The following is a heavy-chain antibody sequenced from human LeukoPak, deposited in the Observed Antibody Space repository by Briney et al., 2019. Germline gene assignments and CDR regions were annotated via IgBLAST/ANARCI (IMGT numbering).Heavy chain of an antibody. J-gene: IGHJ4*02. CDR2: IIPIFGTA. V-gene: IGHV1-69*05. CDR3: ARGHDYVWGSYRPSILFDY. CDR1: GGTFSSYA. D-gene: IGHD3-16*02. Sequence: ASVKVSCKASGGTFSSYAISWVRQAPGQGVEWMGGIIPIFGTANYAQKFQGRVTITTDESTSTAYMELSSLRSEDTAVYYCARGHDYVWGSYRPSILFDYWGQGTLVTVSS.